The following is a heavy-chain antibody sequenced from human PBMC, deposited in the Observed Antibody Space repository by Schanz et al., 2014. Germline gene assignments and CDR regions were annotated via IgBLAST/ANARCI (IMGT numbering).Heavy chain of an antibody. V-gene: IGHV3-48*02. D-gene: IGHD3-22*01. CDR3: ARGQSSGFSYAKMAFDL. CDR1: GFTFSDYS. Sequence: EVQLVESGGDFVQPGGSLRLSCEVSGFTFSDYSMTWVRQPPGKGLEWVSYISGNSIFTYNAKSVRGRFTISRDNAKNSLYLQMNSLRDDDTAIYYCARGQSSGFSYAKMAFDLWGRGTRVSVSS. J-gene: IGHJ2*01. CDR2: ISGNSIFT.